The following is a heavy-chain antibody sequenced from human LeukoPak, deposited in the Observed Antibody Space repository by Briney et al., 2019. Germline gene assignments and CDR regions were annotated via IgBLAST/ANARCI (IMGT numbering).Heavy chain of an antibody. Sequence: GGSLRLSCAGSRFTFTNHAMQWVRQAPGKGLEYVSAIRGNGGSTYYANSVKGRFTISRDNSKNTVYLQMGSLRPEDMAVYDCARAGVVRYVAWLINYYMDVWGKGTTVTVSS. CDR1: RFTFTNHA. CDR2: IRGNGGST. CDR3: ARAGVVRYVAWLINYYMDV. J-gene: IGHJ6*03. D-gene: IGHD3-9*01. V-gene: IGHV3-64*01.